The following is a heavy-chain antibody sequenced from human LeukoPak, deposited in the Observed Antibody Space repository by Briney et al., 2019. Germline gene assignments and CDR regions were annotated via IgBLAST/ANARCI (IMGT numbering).Heavy chain of an antibody. Sequence: PSETLSLTCTVSGGSISSYYGSWIRQPAGKGLEWIGRIYTSGSTNYNPSLKSRVTMSVDTSKNQFSLKLSSVTAADTAVYYCARVVMWELDYYFDYWGQGTLVTVSS. V-gene: IGHV4-4*07. CDR3: ARVVMWELDYYFDY. CDR1: GGSISSYY. J-gene: IGHJ4*02. CDR2: IYTSGST. D-gene: IGHD1-26*01.